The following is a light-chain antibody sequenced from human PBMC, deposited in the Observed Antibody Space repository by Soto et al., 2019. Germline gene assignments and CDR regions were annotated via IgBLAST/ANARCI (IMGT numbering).Light chain of an antibody. CDR1: SSNIGSNH. V-gene: IGLV1-44*01. CDR3: AAWDDSRYGVV. CDR2: RSD. J-gene: IGLJ2*01. Sequence: QSVQTQSPSASGTPGQRVIIACSGSSSNIGSNHVNWYRHLPGAAPKLLIFRSDQRPSGVPDRFSGSKSGTTASLAISGLQSGDEADYYCAAWDDSRYGVVFGGGTKLTVL.